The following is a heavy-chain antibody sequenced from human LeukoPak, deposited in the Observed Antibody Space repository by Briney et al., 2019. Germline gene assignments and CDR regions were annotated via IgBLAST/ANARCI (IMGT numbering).Heavy chain of an antibody. CDR3: AREILAAGNY. J-gene: IGHJ4*02. D-gene: IGHD6-13*01. CDR2: IYGGGNT. Sequence: PGGSLRLSCAASGFSVSDNYMSWVRQAPGKGLEWVSVIYGGGNTYYSDSVKGRFTISRDNARNSLFLQMNSLRAEDTAVYYCAREILAAGNYWGQGTLVTVSS. CDR1: GFSVSDNY. V-gene: IGHV3-66*01.